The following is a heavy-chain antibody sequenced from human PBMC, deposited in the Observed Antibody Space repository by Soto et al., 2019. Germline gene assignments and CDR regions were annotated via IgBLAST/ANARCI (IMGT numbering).Heavy chain of an antibody. V-gene: IGHV4-39*01. CDR2: IYYSGNT. Sequence: QLQLQESGPGLVKPSETLSLTCIVSGGSISRTTDYWGWIRQPPGKGLEWIGNIYYSGNTFYNPSLQSPVTISVDTSKNQFSLKLTSATAADTAVYYCARRVTRPERFDYWGQGALVTVSS. CDR1: GGSISRTTDY. CDR3: ARRVTRPERFDY. D-gene: IGHD4-4*01. J-gene: IGHJ4*02.